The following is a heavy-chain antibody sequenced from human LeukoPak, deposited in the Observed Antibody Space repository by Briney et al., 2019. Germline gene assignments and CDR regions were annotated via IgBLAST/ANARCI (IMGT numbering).Heavy chain of an antibody. CDR1: GFTFDDYA. CDR3: AKDRDYDILTGYLVD. CDR2: ISWNSGSI. J-gene: IGHJ4*02. D-gene: IGHD3-9*01. Sequence: GRSLRLSCAASGFTFDDYAMHWVRQAPGKGLEWVSGISWNSGSIGYADSVKGRFTISRDNAKNSLYLQMNSLRAEDTALYYCAKDRDYDILTGYLVDWGQGTLVTVSS. V-gene: IGHV3-9*01.